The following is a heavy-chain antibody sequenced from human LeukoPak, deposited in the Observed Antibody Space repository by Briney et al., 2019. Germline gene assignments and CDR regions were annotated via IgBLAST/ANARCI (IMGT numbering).Heavy chain of an antibody. CDR1: GYTFTSYG. D-gene: IGHD3-16*01. CDR2: ISAYNGNT. J-gene: IGHJ5*02. Sequence: GASVKVSCQASGYTFTSYGISGVRQAPGQGPEWMGWISAYNGNTNYAQKLQGRVTMTTDTSTSTAYMELRSLRSDDTAVYYCARDLLMITSGVVSFGDNWCDPWGQRTLVTV. V-gene: IGHV1-18*01. CDR3: ARDLLMITSGVVSFGDNWCDP.